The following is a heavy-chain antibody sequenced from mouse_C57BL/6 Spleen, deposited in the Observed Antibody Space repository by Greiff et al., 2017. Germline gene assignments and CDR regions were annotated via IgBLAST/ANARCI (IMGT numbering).Heavy chain of an antibody. CDR2: IDPSDSYT. J-gene: IGHJ2*01. D-gene: IGHD2-3*01. V-gene: IGHV1-59*01. CDR3: ARERGYEGMDY. Sequence: QVQLQQPGAELVRPGTSVKLSCKASGYTFTSYWMHWVKQRPGQGLEWIGVIDPSDSYTNYNQKFKGKATLTVDTSSSTAYMQLSSLTSEDSAVDYCARERGYEGMDYWGQGTTLTVSS. CDR1: GYTFTSYW.